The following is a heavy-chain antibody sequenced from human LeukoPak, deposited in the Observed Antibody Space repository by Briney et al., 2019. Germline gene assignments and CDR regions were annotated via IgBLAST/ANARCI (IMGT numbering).Heavy chain of an antibody. D-gene: IGHD1-1*01. CDR2: IKQDGREK. CDR1: EFIFSNNW. J-gene: IGHJ6*03. Sequence: GGSLRLSCAASEFIFSNNWMSWVRQAPGKGLEWVANIKQDGREKYYVDSVKGRFTISRDNAKKTLYLQMNSLRAEDTAVYYCASELEPYYYYYYMDVWGKGTTVTISS. V-gene: IGHV3-7*01. CDR3: ASELEPYYYYYYMDV.